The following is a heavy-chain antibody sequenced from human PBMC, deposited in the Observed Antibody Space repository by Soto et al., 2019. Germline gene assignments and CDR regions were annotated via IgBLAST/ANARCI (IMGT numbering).Heavy chain of an antibody. CDR3: ARDTVRWELLEPHFDY. Sequence: QVQLVQSGAEVKKPGASVKVSCKASGYTFTSYYMHWVRQAPGQGLEWMGIINPSGGSTSYAQKFPGRVTMTRDTSTSTVYKELSSLKSEDTAVYYCARDTVRWELLEPHFDYWGQGTPVTVSS. V-gene: IGHV1-46*01. J-gene: IGHJ4*02. CDR1: GYTFTSYY. D-gene: IGHD1-26*01. CDR2: INPSGGST.